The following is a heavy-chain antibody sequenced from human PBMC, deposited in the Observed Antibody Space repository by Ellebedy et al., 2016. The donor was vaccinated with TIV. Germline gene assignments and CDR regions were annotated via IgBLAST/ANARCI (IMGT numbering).Heavy chain of an antibody. CDR2: ITGSGANT. D-gene: IGHD6-19*01. J-gene: IGHJ4*02. V-gene: IGHV3-23*01. CDR3: VNGFSRPEAGRY. CDR1: GFTFSSYA. Sequence: GGSLRLSCAASGFTFSSYAMSWVRQAPGKGLEWVSSITGSGANTYYADSVKGRFTISRDNPKKTLYLQMNSLSGEDTAVYYCVNGFSRPEAGRYWGQGTRVTVSS.